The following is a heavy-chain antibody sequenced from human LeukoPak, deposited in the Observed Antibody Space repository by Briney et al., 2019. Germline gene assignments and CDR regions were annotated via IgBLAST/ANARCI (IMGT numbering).Heavy chain of an antibody. J-gene: IGHJ4*02. CDR2: ISGSGGST. CDR1: GFTVSSYG. D-gene: IGHD1-26*01. CDR3: AKDWRGSYYGLFDY. Sequence: GGSLRLSCAASGFTVSSYGMSRVRQAPGKGLEWGSAISGSGGSTYYADSVKGRFTISRDNSKHTLYLQMNSLTAEDTAVYYCAKDWRGSYYGLFDYWGRGTLVTVSS. V-gene: IGHV3-23*01.